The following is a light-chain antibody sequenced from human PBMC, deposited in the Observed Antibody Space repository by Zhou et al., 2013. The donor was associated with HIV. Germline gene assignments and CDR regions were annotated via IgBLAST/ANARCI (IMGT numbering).Light chain of an antibody. CDR1: QGISKW. J-gene: IGKJ1*01. Sequence: DIQMTQSPSSVSASVGDRITITCRASQGISKWLAWYQQKPGKAPKLLIYGASTRATGIPARFSGSGSGTEFTLTISSLQSEDFAVYYCQQYNNWPRTFGQGTKVEIK. CDR3: QQYNNWPRT. CDR2: GAS. V-gene: IGKV1-12*01.